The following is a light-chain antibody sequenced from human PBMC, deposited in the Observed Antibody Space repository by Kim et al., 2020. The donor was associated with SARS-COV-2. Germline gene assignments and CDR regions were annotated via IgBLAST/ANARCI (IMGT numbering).Light chain of an antibody. Sequence: GDRVTITCRAREGIAKSLAWVQQKPGTAPKCLIYGASTWEPGVPSRFSGRRSGTEFTLTINSLQPEDFATYYCQQFNAFPITFGQGTRLEIK. CDR2: GAS. CDR3: QQFNAFPIT. CDR1: EGIAKS. J-gene: IGKJ5*01. V-gene: IGKV1-16*01.